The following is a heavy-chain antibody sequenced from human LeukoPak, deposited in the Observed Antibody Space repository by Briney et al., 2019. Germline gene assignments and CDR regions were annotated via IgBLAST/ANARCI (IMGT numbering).Heavy chain of an antibody. D-gene: IGHD6-13*01. CDR3: AKSARTLIAAAAFFDY. Sequence: SETLSLTCAVYGGSFSGYYWGWIRQPPGKGLEWIGEINHSGSTNYNPSLKSRVTISVDTSKNQFSLKLSSVTAADTAVYYCAKSARTLIAAAAFFDYWGQGTLVTVSS. V-gene: IGHV4-34*01. CDR1: GGSFSGYY. CDR2: INHSGST. J-gene: IGHJ4*02.